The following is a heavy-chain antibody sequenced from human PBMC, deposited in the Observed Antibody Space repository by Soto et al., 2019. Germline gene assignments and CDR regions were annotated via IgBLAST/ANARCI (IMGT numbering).Heavy chain of an antibody. CDR2: IYYRANP. D-gene: IGHD3-3*01. V-gene: IGHV4-59*08. Sequence: SETLSLTCTVSGWFISSYYWSWIRQPPGKELQWIGYIYYRANPNYNPSLKSRVTISQDTSKNQFSLKLSSVTAADTAVYYCVQQHYDRSGAPVGYFVAWAQRNLVTVSS. CDR1: GWFISSYY. CDR3: VQQHYDRSGAPVGYFVA. J-gene: IGHJ4*02.